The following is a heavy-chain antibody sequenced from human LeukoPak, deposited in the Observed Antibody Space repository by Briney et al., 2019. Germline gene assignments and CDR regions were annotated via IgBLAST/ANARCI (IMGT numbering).Heavy chain of an antibody. Sequence: PGGSLRLSCAASGFTFSSYDMHWVRQATGKGLEWVSAIGTAGDTYYPGSVKGRFAISRENAKNSLYLQMNSPRAGDTAVYYCARAIYDSSGYLSPHFDYWGQGTLVTVSS. CDR2: IGTAGDT. J-gene: IGHJ4*02. D-gene: IGHD3-22*01. CDR3: ARAIYDSSGYLSPHFDY. V-gene: IGHV3-13*01. CDR1: GFTFSSYD.